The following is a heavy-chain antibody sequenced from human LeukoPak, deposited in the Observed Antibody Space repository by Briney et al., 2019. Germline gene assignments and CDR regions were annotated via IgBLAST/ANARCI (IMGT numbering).Heavy chain of an antibody. D-gene: IGHD3-3*01. CDR1: GYTFTNYG. V-gene: IGHV1-18*01. Sequence: GASVKVSCKASGYTFTNYGIIWVRQAPGQGLEWMGWISAYNGNTNYAQKLQGRVTMTTDTSTSTAYMELRSLRSDDTAVYYCAREVLRFLELAGNDAFDIWGQGTMVTVSS. CDR2: ISAYNGNT. CDR3: AREVLRFLELAGNDAFDI. J-gene: IGHJ3*02.